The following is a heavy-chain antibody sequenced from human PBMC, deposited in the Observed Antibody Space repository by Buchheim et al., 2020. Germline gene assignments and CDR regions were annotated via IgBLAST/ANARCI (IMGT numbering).Heavy chain of an antibody. CDR1: GDSVGSGNYF. CDR2: INHSGSA. CDR3: ARAQQWLVTGYDS. Sequence: QVQLQESGPGLVKPSETLSLTCSVSGDSVGSGNYFWTWIRQTPGKELEWIGHINHSGSASYSSSLKSRVSISVDPSNNHFSLKLTSVTAIDTAVYFCARAQQWLVTGYDSWGQGIL. V-gene: IGHV4-61*03. D-gene: IGHD6-19*01. J-gene: IGHJ5*02.